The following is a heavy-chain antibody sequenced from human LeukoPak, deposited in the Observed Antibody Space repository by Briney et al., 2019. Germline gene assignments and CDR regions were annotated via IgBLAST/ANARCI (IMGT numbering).Heavy chain of an antibody. CDR1: GGSISSYY. CDR2: IYYSGST. CDR3: ARAQGNGLIDF. Sequence: SETLSLTCTVSGGSISSYYWNWIRQPPGKGLEWIGYIYYSGSTNYNSSLKSRVTISLDTSRNQFSLRLSSVTAADTADYYCARAQGNGLIDFWGQGTLVTVSS. V-gene: IGHV4-59*08. D-gene: IGHD3/OR15-3a*01. J-gene: IGHJ4*02.